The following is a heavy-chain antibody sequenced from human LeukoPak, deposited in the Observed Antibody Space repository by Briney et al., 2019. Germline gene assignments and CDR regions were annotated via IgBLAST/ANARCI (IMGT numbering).Heavy chain of an antibody. V-gene: IGHV3-23*01. D-gene: IGHD3-22*01. CDR3: ASKTYYYDSSGSGYFDY. Sequence: PGGSLRLSCAASGFTFSSYAMSWVRQAPGKGLEWVSAISGSGGSTYYADSVKGRFTISRDNSKNTLYLQMNSLRAEDTAVYYCASKTYYYDSSGSGYFDYWGQGTLVTVSS. CDR2: ISGSGGST. J-gene: IGHJ4*02. CDR1: GFTFSSYA.